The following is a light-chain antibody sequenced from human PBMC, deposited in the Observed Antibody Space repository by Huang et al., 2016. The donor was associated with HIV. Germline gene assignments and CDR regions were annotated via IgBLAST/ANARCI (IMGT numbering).Light chain of an antibody. CDR2: GAS. CDR3: QQYDNWPPRGT. CDR1: QSVSSN. V-gene: IGKV3-15*01. J-gene: IGKJ1*01. Sequence: EIVMTQSPATLSVSPGERAPLSCRASQSVSSNLAWYQQKPCQAPRPLIYGASTRATGIPARVSVSGSGAEFNLTISSLQSEDFAFYFCQQYDNWPPRGTFGQGTKVEIK.